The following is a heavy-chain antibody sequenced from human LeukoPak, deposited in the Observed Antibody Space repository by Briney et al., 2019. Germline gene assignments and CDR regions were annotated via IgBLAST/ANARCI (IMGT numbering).Heavy chain of an antibody. V-gene: IGHV4-39*01. CDR2: IYYSGST. D-gene: IGHD2-15*01. J-gene: IGHJ6*02. CDR3: ASPHERGVAAGSSRGDYYYGMDV. CDR1: GGSISSSSYY. Sequence: SETLSLTCTVSGGSISSSSYYWGWIRQPPGKGLEWIGSIYYSGSTYYNPSLKSRVTISVDTSKNQFSLKLSSVTAADTAVYYCASPHERGVAAGSSRGDYYYGMDVWGQGTTVTVSS.